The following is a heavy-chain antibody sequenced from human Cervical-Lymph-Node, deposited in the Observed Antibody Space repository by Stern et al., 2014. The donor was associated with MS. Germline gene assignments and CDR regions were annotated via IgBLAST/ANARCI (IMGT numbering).Heavy chain of an antibody. D-gene: IGHD3-16*01. CDR3: ARRGSPNHGGCFFDS. CDR2: IYRDDDK. J-gene: IGHJ4*02. CDR1: GFSLTLTGEA. V-gene: IGHV2-5*02. Sequence: QITLKESGPTLVRPTQTLSLTCTFSGFSLTLTGEAVAWIRQPPGKALEWLALIYRDDDKVYSPSLKNRIALTKDTSKHQVVFTLTNMDPMDTATYYCARRGSPNHGGCFFDSWGQGILVTVSS.